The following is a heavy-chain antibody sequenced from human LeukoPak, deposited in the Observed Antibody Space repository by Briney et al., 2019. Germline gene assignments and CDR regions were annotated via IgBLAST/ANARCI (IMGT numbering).Heavy chain of an antibody. J-gene: IGHJ4*02. CDR3: TTRSCDFWSGFVN. CDR1: GNSLSELS. V-gene: IGHV1-24*01. CDR2: FDPEEAKM. D-gene: IGHD3-3*01. Sequence: ASVTVSCKVSGNSLSELSIQWVRQAPGKGLECLGGFDPEEAKMVYAQNFQGRVTMTEDTSTQTAYMELSGLTSDDTAVYYCTTRSCDFWSGFVNWGEGPLVTVSS.